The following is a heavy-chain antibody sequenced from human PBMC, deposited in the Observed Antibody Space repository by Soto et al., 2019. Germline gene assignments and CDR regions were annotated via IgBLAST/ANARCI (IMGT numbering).Heavy chain of an antibody. CDR1: GFTFDDYG. D-gene: IGHD2-15*01. J-gene: IGHJ4*02. Sequence: GGSLRLSCAASGFTFDDYGMSWVRQAPGKGLEWVSGINWNGGSTGYADSVKGRFTISRDNAKNSLYLQMNSLRAEDTALYYCGRLYCRGRHGPGRYWGQGTLVTVSS. V-gene: IGHV3-20*04. CDR3: GRLYCRGRHGPGRY. CDR2: INWNGGST.